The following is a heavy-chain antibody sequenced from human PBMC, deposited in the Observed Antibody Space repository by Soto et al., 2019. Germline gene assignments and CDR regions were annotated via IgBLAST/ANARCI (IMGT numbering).Heavy chain of an antibody. CDR2: IYPSDSTV. V-gene: IGHV5-51*01. D-gene: IGHD1-7*01. J-gene: IGHJ5*02. CDR3: ARGNVANYFEP. CDR1: GYSFTSHW. Sequence: PGESLKISCKVSGYSFTSHWIGWVRQMPGKGLEWMGIIYPSDSTVKYSPSVQGQVTMSVDKSISTAYLQWSSLKASDAAVYYCARGNVANYFEPWGQGTLVTVSS.